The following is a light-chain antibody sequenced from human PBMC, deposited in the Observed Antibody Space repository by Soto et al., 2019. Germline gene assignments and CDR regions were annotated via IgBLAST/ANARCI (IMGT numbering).Light chain of an antibody. CDR1: QSITNY. CDR3: QQTFNTPWT. CDR2: SAS. V-gene: IGKV1-39*01. Sequence: DIQMTQSPSSLSSSVGDRVTITCRASQSITNYLNWYQQKPGKAPKLLIYSASSVQSGVPSRFSGSGSGTAFTLTISNLQPEDFASYYCQQTFNTPWTFGQGPRVEIK. J-gene: IGKJ1*01.